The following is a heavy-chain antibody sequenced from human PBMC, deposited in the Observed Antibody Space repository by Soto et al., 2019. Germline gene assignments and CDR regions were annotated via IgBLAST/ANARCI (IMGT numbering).Heavy chain of an antibody. CDR3: ARQGRCSISSCYDVGSTYNYFNP. D-gene: IGHD2-2*01. CDR2: IYYTGNI. J-gene: IGHJ5*02. V-gene: IGHV4-39*01. Sequence: SETLSLTCSVSGGSISNSLNYWGWIRQPPGKGLEWIGTIYYTGNIYYNPSLKSRVTISIDTSRNQFSLRLSSVTAADTAVYYCARQGRCSISSCYDVGSTYNYFNPWGQGTLVTVSS. CDR1: GGSISNSLNY.